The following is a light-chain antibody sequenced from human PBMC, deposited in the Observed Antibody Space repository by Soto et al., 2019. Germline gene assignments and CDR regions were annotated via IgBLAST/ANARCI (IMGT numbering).Light chain of an antibody. Sequence: QSALTQPPSASGSPGQSVTISCTGTSSGVGGYNYVSWYQQHPGKAPKLMIYEVNKRPSGVPDRFSGSKSGNTASLTVSGLQAEDEADYYCNSYAGSPYVFGTGTKLTVL. CDR1: SSGVGGYNY. J-gene: IGLJ1*01. CDR3: NSYAGSPYV. V-gene: IGLV2-8*01. CDR2: EVN.